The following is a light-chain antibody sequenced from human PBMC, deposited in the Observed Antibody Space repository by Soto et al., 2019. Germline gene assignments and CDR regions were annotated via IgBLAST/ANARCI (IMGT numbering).Light chain of an antibody. V-gene: IGLV1-40*01. Sequence: QSVLTQPPSVSGAPGQTITMSCTGSGSNVGASYDVHWYQVLPGAGPRLLIYGNNNRPSGVPARFSGSKSGTSASLAIAGLQAEDEGDYYCQSYDSSLSGYVFGTGTKLTVL. J-gene: IGLJ1*01. CDR3: QSYDSSLSGYV. CDR2: GNN. CDR1: GSNVGASYD.